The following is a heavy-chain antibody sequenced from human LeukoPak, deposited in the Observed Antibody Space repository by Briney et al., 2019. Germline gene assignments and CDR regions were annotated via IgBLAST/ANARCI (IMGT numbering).Heavy chain of an antibody. CDR1: GFTFSSYS. V-gene: IGHV3-21*01. CDR2: ISSSSTYI. J-gene: IGHJ5*02. Sequence: GGSLRLSCAASGFTFSSYSINWVRQAPGKGLEWVSSISSSSTYIYYADSMKGRFTISRDNAKNSLYLQMNSLRAEDTAVYYCVRARSSSILGGFDPWGQGTLVTVSS. D-gene: IGHD6-13*01. CDR3: VRARSSSILGGFDP.